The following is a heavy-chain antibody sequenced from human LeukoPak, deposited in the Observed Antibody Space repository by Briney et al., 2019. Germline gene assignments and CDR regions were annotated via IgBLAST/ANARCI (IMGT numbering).Heavy chain of an antibody. D-gene: IGHD6-19*01. CDR2: IYTSGST. J-gene: IGHJ3*02. CDR3: ARDSGAESSGWYRAFDI. V-gene: IGHV4-61*02. CDR1: GGSISSGSYY. Sequence: SETLSLTCTVSGGSISSGSYYWSWIRQPAGKGLEWIGRIYTSGSTNYNPSLKSRVTISVDTSKNQFSLKLSSVTAADTAVYYCARDSGAESSGWYRAFDIWGQGTMVTVSS.